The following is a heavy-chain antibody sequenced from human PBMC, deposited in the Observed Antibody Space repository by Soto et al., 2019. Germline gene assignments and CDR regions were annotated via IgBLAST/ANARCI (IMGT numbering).Heavy chain of an antibody. J-gene: IGHJ4*02. D-gene: IGHD3-22*01. CDR3: ARAPLGIIVAPDY. CDR2: INAGNHNT. CDR1: GYTFTSYP. V-gene: IGHV1-3*01. Sequence: ASVKVSCKASGYTFTSYPMHWVRQAPGQRLEWMGWINAGNHNTKYSQKFQGRVTITRDTSASTAYMELSSLTSEDTAVYYCARAPLGIIVAPDYWGQGTLVTVSS.